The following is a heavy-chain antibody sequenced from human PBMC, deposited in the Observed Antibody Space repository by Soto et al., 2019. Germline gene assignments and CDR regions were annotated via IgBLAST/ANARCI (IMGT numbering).Heavy chain of an antibody. Sequence: SVKVSCKASGFTFTSSAVQWVRQARGQRLEWIGWIVVGSGNTNYAQKFQERVTITRDMSTSTAYMELSSLRSEDTAVYYCAADGLLWFGEPFYGMDVWGQGTTVTVSS. CDR2: IVVGSGNT. CDR3: AADGLLWFGEPFYGMDV. D-gene: IGHD3-10*01. CDR1: GFTFTSSA. J-gene: IGHJ6*02. V-gene: IGHV1-58*01.